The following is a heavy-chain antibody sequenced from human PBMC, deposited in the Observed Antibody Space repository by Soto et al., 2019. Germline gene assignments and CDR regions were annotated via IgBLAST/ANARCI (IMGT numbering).Heavy chain of an antibody. CDR1: GFTFSSYS. Sequence: GGSQRLSYAASGFTFSSYSVNCVRQAPGKGLEWVSYISSSSSTIYYADSVKGRFTISRDNAKNSLYLQMNSLRAEDTAVYYCARHPERIAEIGWFDPWGQGTLVTVSS. CDR3: ARHPERIAEIGWFDP. D-gene: IGHD6-13*01. J-gene: IGHJ5*02. CDR2: ISSSSSTI. V-gene: IGHV3-48*01.